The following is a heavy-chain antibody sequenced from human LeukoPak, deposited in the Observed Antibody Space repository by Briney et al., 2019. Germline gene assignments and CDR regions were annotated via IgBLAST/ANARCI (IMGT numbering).Heavy chain of an antibody. CDR1: GFTFSDYY. Sequence: GGALRLSCAASGFTFSDYYMGWIRQAPGKGREWISYITSNGNSVYYAASVKGRFSISRDNAKNSLYMQMNSLRAEDTGVYYGAGGYDSSGYYDAPIDYWGQGTLVTVSS. D-gene: IGHD3-22*01. J-gene: IGHJ4*02. CDR3: AGGYDSSGYYDAPIDY. CDR2: ITSNGNSV. V-gene: IGHV3-11*04.